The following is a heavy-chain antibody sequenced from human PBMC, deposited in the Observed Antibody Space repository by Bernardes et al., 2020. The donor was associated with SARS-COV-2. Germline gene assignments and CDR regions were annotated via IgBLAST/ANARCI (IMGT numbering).Heavy chain of an antibody. J-gene: IGHJ4*02. CDR1: GFTFSRYA. CDR2: ISGSGGST. V-gene: IGHV3-23*01. Sequence: GSLRLSCAASGFTFSRYAMSWVRQAPGKGLEWVSAISGSGGSTYYADSVKGRFTISRDNSKNTLYLQMNSLRAEDTAVYYCAKDPRSSWGYNDYWGQGTLVTVSS. D-gene: IGHD6-13*01. CDR3: AKDPRSSWGYNDY.